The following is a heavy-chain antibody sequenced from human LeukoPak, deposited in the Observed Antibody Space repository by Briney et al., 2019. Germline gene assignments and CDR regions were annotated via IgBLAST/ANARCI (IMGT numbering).Heavy chain of an antibody. CDR2: ISGSGDSR. J-gene: IGHJ6*02. Sequence: PGGSLRLSCVASGFTFTSYGMSWVRQAPGKGLEWVSAISGSGDSRYYADSVKGRFTISRDNSKNTLYLQMNSLRAEDTAVYYCAKFGNAVPTYYYYGMDVWGQGTTVTVSS. V-gene: IGHV3-23*01. CDR3: AKFGNAVPTYYYYGMDV. D-gene: IGHD1-1*01. CDR1: GFTFTSYG.